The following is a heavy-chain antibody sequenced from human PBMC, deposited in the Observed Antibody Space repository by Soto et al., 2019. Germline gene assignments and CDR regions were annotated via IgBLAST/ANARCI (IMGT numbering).Heavy chain of an antibody. CDR1: GFTVSSNY. CDR2: FYSGGST. CDR3: ARLFSYGYWYFDL. J-gene: IGHJ2*01. Sequence: VGSLRLSCAASGFTVSSNYMSWVRQAPGKGLEWVSVFYSGGSTYYADPVKGRFTISRDNSKNTLYLQMNSLRVEDTAVYYCARLFSYGYWYFDLWGRGTLVTVSS. V-gene: IGHV3-53*01. D-gene: IGHD3-16*01.